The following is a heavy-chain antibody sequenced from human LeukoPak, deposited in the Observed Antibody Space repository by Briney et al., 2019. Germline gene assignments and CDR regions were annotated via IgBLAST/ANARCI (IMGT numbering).Heavy chain of an antibody. D-gene: IGHD3-10*01. CDR1: GFTFSSYA. Sequence: PGRSLRLSCAASGFTFSSYAMHWVRQAPGKGLEWVAVISYDGSNKYYADSVKGRFTISRDNSKNTLYLQMNSLRAEDTAVYYCAKDWQGRYFDYWGQGTLVTVSS. CDR2: ISYDGSNK. CDR3: AKDWQGRYFDY. J-gene: IGHJ4*02. V-gene: IGHV3-30-3*01.